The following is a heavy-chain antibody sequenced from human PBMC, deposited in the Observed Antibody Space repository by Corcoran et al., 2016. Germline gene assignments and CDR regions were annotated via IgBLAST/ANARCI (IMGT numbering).Heavy chain of an antibody. J-gene: IGHJ6*02. CDR3: ASANLFITMVRGAPAHYYGRDV. CDR2: INAGNGNT. D-gene: IGHD3-10*01. Sequence: QVQLVQSGAEVKKPGASVKVSCKASGYTFTSYAMHWVRQAPGQRLEWMGWINAGNGNTKYSQKFQGRVTITRDTSASTAYMELSSLRSEDTAVYYCASANLFITMVRGAPAHYYGRDVWGQGTTVTGSS. CDR1: GYTFTSYA. V-gene: IGHV1-3*01.